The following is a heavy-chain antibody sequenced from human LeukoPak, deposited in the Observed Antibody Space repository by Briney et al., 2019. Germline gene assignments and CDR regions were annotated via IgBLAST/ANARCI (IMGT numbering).Heavy chain of an antibody. CDR3: ARVILEQDLFDP. V-gene: IGHV4-30-4*01. CDR1: GGSISSGDYY. J-gene: IGHJ5*02. Sequence: PSETLSLTCTVSGGSISSGDYYWSWIRQPPGKGLEWIGYIYYSGSTYYNPSLKSRVTISVDTSKNQFSLKLSSVTAADTAVYYCARVILEQDLFDPWGQGTLVTVSS. D-gene: IGHD1-1*01. CDR2: IYYSGST.